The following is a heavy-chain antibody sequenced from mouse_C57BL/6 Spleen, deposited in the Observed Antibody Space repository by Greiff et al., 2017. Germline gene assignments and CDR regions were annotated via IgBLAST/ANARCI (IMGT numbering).Heavy chain of an antibody. CDR2: IWSGGST. CDR3: ARNMYGYYPRLDAMDY. D-gene: IGHD2-3*01. J-gene: IGHJ4*01. CDR1: GFSLTSYG. Sequence: VQLQQSGPGLVQPSQSLSITCTVSGFSLTSYGVHWVRQSPGTGLEWLGVIWSGGSTDYNAAFISRLGISKDNSKSQVFFKMNSLQADDTAVYYCARNMYGYYPRLDAMDYWGQGTSVTVSS. V-gene: IGHV2-2*01.